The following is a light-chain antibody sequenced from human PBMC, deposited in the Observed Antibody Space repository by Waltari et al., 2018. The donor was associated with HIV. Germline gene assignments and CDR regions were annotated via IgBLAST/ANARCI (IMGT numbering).Light chain of an antibody. CDR1: ANNINDYNY. V-gene: IGLV2-8*01. Sequence: QSALTQPPSASGSPGQSVNSSSTGGANNINDYNYLSWYQQHSDKPPKLIIFEVTKRPSVVPDRFSGSKSGNTASLFVSGLQPEDEATYFCSSFAGTNKLFGGGTKLTVL. CDR3: SSFAGTNKL. CDR2: EVT. J-gene: IGLJ2*01.